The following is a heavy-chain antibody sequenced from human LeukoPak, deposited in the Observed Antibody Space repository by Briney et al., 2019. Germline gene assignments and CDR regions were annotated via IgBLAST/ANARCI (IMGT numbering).Heavy chain of an antibody. V-gene: IGHV3-48*01. J-gene: IGHJ4*02. CDR2: ISSSSSTI. CDR1: GVTFSSYS. D-gene: IGHD2-2*01. Sequence: GGSLRLSCAASGVTFSSYSMNWVRQAPGKGLEWVSYISSSSSTIYYADSVKGRFTISRDKAKNSLYLQMNSLRPEDTSVYYCARSPTSWYFDYWGQGTLVTVSS. CDR3: ARSPTSWYFDY.